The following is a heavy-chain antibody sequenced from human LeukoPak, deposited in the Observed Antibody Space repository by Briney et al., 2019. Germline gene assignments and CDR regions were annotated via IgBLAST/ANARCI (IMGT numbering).Heavy chain of an antibody. J-gene: IGHJ6*03. CDR3: ARDRHYDILTGYYYYYYMDV. V-gene: IGHV3-66*02. CDR2: IYSGGST. Sequence: GGSLRLSCAASGFTISSNYMSWVRQAPGKGLEWVSVIYSGGSTYYADSVKGRFTISRDNSKNTLYLQMNSLRAEDTAVHYCARDRHYDILTGYYYYYYMDVWGKGTTVTVSS. D-gene: IGHD3-9*01. CDR1: GFTISSNY.